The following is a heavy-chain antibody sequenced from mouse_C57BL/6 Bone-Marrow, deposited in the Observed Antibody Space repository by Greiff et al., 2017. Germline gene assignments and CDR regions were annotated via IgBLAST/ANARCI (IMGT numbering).Heavy chain of an antibody. CDR1: GYTFTNYW. V-gene: IGHV1-63*01. Sequence: QVQLQQSGAELVRPGTSVKMSCKASGYTFTNYWIGWAKQRPGHGLEWIGDIYPGGGYTNYNEKFKGKATLTADKSSSTAYMQFSSLTAEDSAIYYCARGDTTVPYFDYWGQGTTLTVSS. CDR2: IYPGGGYT. D-gene: IGHD1-1*01. CDR3: ARGDTTVPYFDY. J-gene: IGHJ2*01.